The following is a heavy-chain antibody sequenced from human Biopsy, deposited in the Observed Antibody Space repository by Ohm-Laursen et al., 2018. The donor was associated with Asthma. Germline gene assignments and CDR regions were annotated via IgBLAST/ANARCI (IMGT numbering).Heavy chain of an antibody. J-gene: IGHJ4*02. Sequence: GFLRLSCTASGFTFSSYAMSWVRQAPGKGLEWVSAISGSGGSTYYADSVKGRFTISRDNSKNTLYLQMNSLRAEDTAVYYCAKESRRDGYNRRNYYFDYWGQGTLVTVSS. V-gene: IGHV3-23*01. CDR2: ISGSGGST. D-gene: IGHD5-24*01. CDR1: GFTFSSYA. CDR3: AKESRRDGYNRRNYYFDY.